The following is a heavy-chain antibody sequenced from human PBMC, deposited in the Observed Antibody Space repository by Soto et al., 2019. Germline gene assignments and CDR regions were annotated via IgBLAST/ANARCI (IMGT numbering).Heavy chain of an antibody. D-gene: IGHD3-22*01. J-gene: IGHJ4*02. CDR2: IYYSGST. Sequence: SETLSLTCTVSGGSISGYYWSWIRQPPGKGLEWIGYIYYSGSTNYNPSLKSRVTISVDTSKNQFSLKLSSVTAADTAVYYCASSDYYDSSGYSPVDYWGQGTLVTVSS. CDR1: GGSISGYY. V-gene: IGHV4-59*08. CDR3: ASSDYYDSSGYSPVDY.